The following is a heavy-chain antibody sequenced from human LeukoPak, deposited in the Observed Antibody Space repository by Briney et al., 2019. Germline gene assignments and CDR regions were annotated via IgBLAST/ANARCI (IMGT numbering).Heavy chain of an antibody. CDR3: ARARPGIAAAGPAPPHFDY. D-gene: IGHD6-13*01. Sequence: GGSLRLSCAASGFTFSSYSMNWVRQSPGKGLEWVSSISSTSRYIYCADSLKGRFTISRDNAKNSLYLQMNSLRAEDTAVYYCARARPGIAAAGPAPPHFDYWGQGTLVTVSS. J-gene: IGHJ4*02. CDR1: GFTFSSYS. CDR2: ISSTSRYI. V-gene: IGHV3-21*01.